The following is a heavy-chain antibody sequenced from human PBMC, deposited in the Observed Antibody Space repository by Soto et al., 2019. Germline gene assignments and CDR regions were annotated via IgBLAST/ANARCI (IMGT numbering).Heavy chain of an antibody. Sequence: ASVKVSCKATGYSFAGFYIHWKRQTTCKSLERMASINSNSGPPTYAQKFRVSVAMSRDTAVSTAYMDVNRLTSADTAIYYCAIIMTHSDSFYIWGQGTMVTVAS. D-gene: IGHD3-16*01. CDR3: AIIMTHSDSFYI. J-gene: IGHJ3*02. V-gene: IGHV1-2*04. CDR1: GYSFAGFY. CDR2: INSNSGPP.